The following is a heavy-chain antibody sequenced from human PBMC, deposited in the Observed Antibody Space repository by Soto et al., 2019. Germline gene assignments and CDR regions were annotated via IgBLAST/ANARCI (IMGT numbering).Heavy chain of an antibody. Sequence: GGSLRLSCAASGFTFSSYAMHWVRQAPGKGLEWVAVISYDGSNKYYADSVKGRFTISRDNSKNTLYLQMNSLRAEDPAVYYCARDRATMVRGVKAGYGMDVWGQGTTVTVSS. D-gene: IGHD3-10*01. J-gene: IGHJ6*02. CDR2: ISYDGSNK. V-gene: IGHV3-30-3*01. CDR3: ARDRATMVRGVKAGYGMDV. CDR1: GFTFSSYA.